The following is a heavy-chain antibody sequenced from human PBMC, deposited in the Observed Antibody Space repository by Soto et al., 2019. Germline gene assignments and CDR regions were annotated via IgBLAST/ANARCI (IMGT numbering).Heavy chain of an antibody. D-gene: IGHD3-16*02. CDR3: ARSSAGVFGIIIEGSNSLAP. CDR2: INPNGGST. J-gene: IGHJ5*02. CDR1: ADTFTRHN. Sequence: AVKVSGNTPADTFTRHNIHLVRHSPGHGREWMGIINPNGGSTRFAQTFQGRITMTRDTSTSTVYMELRSLRSEDTAIYYCARSSAGVFGIIIEGSNSLAPWGQGSLLTVSS. V-gene: IGHV1-46*01.